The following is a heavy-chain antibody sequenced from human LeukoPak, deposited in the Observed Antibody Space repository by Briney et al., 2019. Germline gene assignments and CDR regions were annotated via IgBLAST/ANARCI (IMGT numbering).Heavy chain of an antibody. J-gene: IGHJ5*02. V-gene: IGHV4-59*01. D-gene: IGHD3-10*01. CDR3: ARGGFGFDP. Sequence: SETLSLTCTVSDDSITIYYWTWIRQPPGKGLEWIGYIDHTGITNYNPSLNSRVTISRDTSKNHFSLELSSVTAADTAVYYCARGGFGFDPWGQGTLVTVSS. CDR2: IDHTGIT. CDR1: DDSITIYY.